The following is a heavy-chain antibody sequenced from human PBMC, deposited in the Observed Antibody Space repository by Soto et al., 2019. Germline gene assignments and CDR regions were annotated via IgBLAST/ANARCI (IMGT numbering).Heavy chain of an antibody. CDR3: ARGGGKRGDYFDY. V-gene: IGHV3-30-3*01. J-gene: IGHJ4*02. Sequence: QVQLVESGGGVVQPGRSLRLSCAASRFTFSSYAMHWVRQAPGKGLEWVAVISYDGSNKYYADSVKGRFTISRDNSKNTLYLQMNSLRAEDTAVYYCARGGGKRGDYFDYWGQGTLVTVSS. D-gene: IGHD2-15*01. CDR1: RFTFSSYA. CDR2: ISYDGSNK.